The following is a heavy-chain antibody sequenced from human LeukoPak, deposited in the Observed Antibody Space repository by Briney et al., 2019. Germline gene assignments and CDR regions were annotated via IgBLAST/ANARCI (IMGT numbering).Heavy chain of an antibody. J-gene: IGHJ6*04. CDR1: ESTLTELS. CDR3: ATYLYGSGRGGMDV. V-gene: IGHV1-24*01. CDR2: FDPEDGET. D-gene: IGHD3-10*01. Sequence: ASVKVSCKVSESTLTELSMHWLRQAPGKGLEGMGGFDPEDGETIYAQKFQGRVTMTEDTSTDTAYMELSSLRSEDTAVYYCATYLYGSGRGGMDVWGKGTTVTVSS.